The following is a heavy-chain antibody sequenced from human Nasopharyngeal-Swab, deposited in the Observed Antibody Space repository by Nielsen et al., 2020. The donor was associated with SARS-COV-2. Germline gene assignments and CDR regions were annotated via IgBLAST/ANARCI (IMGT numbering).Heavy chain of an antibody. Sequence: GSLRLSCAVYGGSFSGYYWSWIRQPPGKGLEWIREIHHSGSTDYNPSLKSRVTISVDTSKNQFSLKLSSVTAADTAVFYCARGPVRYDFWSGYYCGFDYWGQGTLVTVSS. V-gene: IGHV4-34*01. J-gene: IGHJ4*02. CDR3: ARGPVRYDFWSGYYCGFDY. CDR1: GGSFSGYY. D-gene: IGHD3-3*01. CDR2: IHHSGST.